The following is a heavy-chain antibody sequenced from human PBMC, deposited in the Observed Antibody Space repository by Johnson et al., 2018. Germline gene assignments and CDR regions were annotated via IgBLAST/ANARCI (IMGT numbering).Heavy chain of an antibody. J-gene: IGHJ6*02. V-gene: IGHV3-33*01. CDR2: IWYDGSNK. CDR3: ARGRLELPPSYYGMDV. Sequence: QVQLVESGGGVVQPGRSLRLSCAASGFTFSSYGMHWVRQAPGKGLEWVAVIWYDGSNKYYADSVKGRFTISRDNSKKTLYLKMNSLRAEDTAVYYCARGRLELPPSYYGMDVWGQVTTVTVSS. D-gene: IGHD1-7*01. CDR1: GFTFSSYG.